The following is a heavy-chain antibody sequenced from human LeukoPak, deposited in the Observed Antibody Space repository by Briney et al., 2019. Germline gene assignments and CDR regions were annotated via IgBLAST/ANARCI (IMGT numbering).Heavy chain of an antibody. CDR2: ISSSSSYI. CDR3: ARVRDYDILTGYSLEFDY. J-gene: IGHJ4*02. V-gene: IGHV3-21*01. Sequence: GGSLRLSCAASGFTFSSYSMNWVRQAPGKGLEWVSSISSSSSYIYYADSVKGRFTISRDHPKNSLYLQMNSLTAEDTAVYYCARVRDYDILTGYSLEFDYWGQGTLVTVSS. D-gene: IGHD3-9*01. CDR1: GFTFSSYS.